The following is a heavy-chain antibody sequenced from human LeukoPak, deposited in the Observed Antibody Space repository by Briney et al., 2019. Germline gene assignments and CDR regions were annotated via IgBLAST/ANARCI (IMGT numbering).Heavy chain of an antibody. Sequence: GGSLRLSCAASGFTFSSYAMHWVRQAPGKGLEWVAVISYDGSNKYYADSVKGRFTTSRDNSKNTLYLQMNSLRAEDTAVYYCARVGYDSSDFDYWGQGTLVTVSS. J-gene: IGHJ4*02. CDR3: ARVGYDSSDFDY. V-gene: IGHV3-30-3*01. D-gene: IGHD3-22*01. CDR1: GFTFSSYA. CDR2: ISYDGSNK.